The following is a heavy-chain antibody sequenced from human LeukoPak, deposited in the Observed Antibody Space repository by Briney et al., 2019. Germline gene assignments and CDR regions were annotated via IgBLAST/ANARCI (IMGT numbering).Heavy chain of an antibody. CDR1: GYTFTGYY. J-gene: IGHJ5*02. V-gene: IGHV1-2*02. CDR2: INPNSGGT. D-gene: IGHD3-22*01. CDR3: ARGKMIVARKGIDP. Sequence: VASVKVSCKASGYTFTGYYMHWVRQAPGQGLEWMGWINPNSGGTNYAQKFQGRVTMTRDTSISTAYMELSRLRSNDTAVYYCARGKMIVARKGIDPWGQGTLVTVSS.